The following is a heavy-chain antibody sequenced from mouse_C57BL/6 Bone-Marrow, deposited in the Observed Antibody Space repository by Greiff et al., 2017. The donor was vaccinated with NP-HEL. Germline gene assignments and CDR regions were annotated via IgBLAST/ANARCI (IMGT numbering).Heavy chain of an antibody. Sequence: DVKLQESGPGLVKPSQSLSLTCSVTGYSITSGYYWNWIRQFPGNKLEWMGYISYDGSNNYNPSLKNRISITRDTSKNQFFLKLNSVTTEDTATYYCAREIYYYGSSFYWGQGTTLTVSS. J-gene: IGHJ2*01. CDR3: AREIYYYGSSFY. V-gene: IGHV3-6*01. CDR2: ISYDGSN. D-gene: IGHD1-1*01. CDR1: GYSITSGYY.